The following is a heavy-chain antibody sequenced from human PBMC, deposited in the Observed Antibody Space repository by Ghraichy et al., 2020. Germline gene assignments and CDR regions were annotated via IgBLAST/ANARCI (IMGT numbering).Heavy chain of an antibody. D-gene: IGHD3-22*01. CDR2: INHSGST. CDR3: ARGRPRHYYDSSGLLGY. V-gene: IGHV4-34*01. CDR1: GGSFSGYY. Sequence: SETLSLTCAVYGGSFSGYYWSWIRQPPGKGLEWIGEINHSGSTNYNPSLKSRVTISVDTSKNQFSLKLSSVTAADTAVYYCARGRPRHYYDSSGLLGYWGQGTLVTVSS. J-gene: IGHJ4*02.